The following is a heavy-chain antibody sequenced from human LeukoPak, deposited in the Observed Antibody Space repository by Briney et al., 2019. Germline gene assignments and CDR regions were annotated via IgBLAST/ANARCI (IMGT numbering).Heavy chain of an antibody. CDR3: ASSGGSSGYFDY. J-gene: IGHJ4*02. V-gene: IGHV3-48*04. Sequence: GGSLRLSCAASGFTFSSYSMNWVRQAPGKGLEWVSYISSSGSTIYYADSVKGRFTISRDNAKNSLYLQMNSLRAEDTAVYYCASSGGSSGYFDYWGQGTLVTVSS. D-gene: IGHD3-22*01. CDR1: GFTFSSYS. CDR2: ISSSGSTI.